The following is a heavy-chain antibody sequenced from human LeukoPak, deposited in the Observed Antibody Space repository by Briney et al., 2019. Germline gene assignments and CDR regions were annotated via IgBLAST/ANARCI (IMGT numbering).Heavy chain of an antibody. CDR2: IYSSGST. D-gene: IGHD2-15*01. CDR3: ARARGRLLLVDY. J-gene: IGHJ4*02. V-gene: IGHV4-4*07. Sequence: SETLSLTCTVSSGSITSYYWNWIRQPAGKGLEWIGRIYSSGSTDYNPSLKGRVTMSVDTSKNQFSLNLSSVTAADSAVYYCARARGRLLLVDYWGQGTLVTVSS. CDR1: SGSITSYY.